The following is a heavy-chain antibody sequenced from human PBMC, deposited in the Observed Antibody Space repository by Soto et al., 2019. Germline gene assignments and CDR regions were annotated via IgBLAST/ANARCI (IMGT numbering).Heavy chain of an antibody. J-gene: IGHJ4*02. CDR1: GFTFITYW. Sequence: RGSLRLSCAASGFTFITYWFDLVRHTAGKGLEWVANINQDGSEKNYVDSVKGRFTISRDNAGNSLYLQMSRLTAEDSALYYCSRSLNSWGQGTLVTVSS. V-gene: IGHV3-7*01. CDR3: SRSLNS. CDR2: INQDGSEK.